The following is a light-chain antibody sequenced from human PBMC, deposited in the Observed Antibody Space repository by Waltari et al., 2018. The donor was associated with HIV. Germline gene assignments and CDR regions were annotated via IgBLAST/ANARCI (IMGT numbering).Light chain of an antibody. Sequence: QSALTQPASVSGSPGQSITISCTGTSRAVGGYNYVSWYHQHPGKAPKLMIYEVSNRPSGVSNRFSGSKSGNTASLTISGLQAEDEADYYCSSYTSSSTLGFGGGTKLTVL. J-gene: IGLJ3*02. CDR1: SRAVGGYNY. CDR3: SSYTSSSTLG. V-gene: IGLV2-14*01. CDR2: EVS.